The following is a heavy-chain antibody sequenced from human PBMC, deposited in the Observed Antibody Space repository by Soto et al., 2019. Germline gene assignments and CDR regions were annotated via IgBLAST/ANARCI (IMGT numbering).Heavy chain of an antibody. J-gene: IGHJ3*02. CDR1: GFTFSSYA. CDR2: ISYDGSNK. Sequence: GGSLRLSCAASGFTFSSYAMHWVRQAPGKGLEWVAVISYDGSNKYYADSVKGRFTISRDNSKNTLYLQMNSLRAEDTAVYYCASATKDSITIFGVAGDAFDIWGQGTMVTVSS. V-gene: IGHV3-30-3*01. D-gene: IGHD3-3*01. CDR3: ASATKDSITIFGVAGDAFDI.